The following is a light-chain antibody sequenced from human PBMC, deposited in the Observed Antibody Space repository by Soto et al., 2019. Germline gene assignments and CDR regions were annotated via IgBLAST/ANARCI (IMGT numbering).Light chain of an antibody. CDR2: EGD. V-gene: IGLV2-23*01. J-gene: IGLJ1*01. Sequence: QSALTQPVSVSGSPGQSLTISCSGTSSDVGSSNLVSWYQQHPGKAPKLIIFEGDRRPSGVSGRFSGSKSGNTASLTISGLQAEDEADYYCCSFARSTTFYVFGTGTKLTVL. CDR1: SSDVGSSNL. CDR3: CSFARSTTFYV.